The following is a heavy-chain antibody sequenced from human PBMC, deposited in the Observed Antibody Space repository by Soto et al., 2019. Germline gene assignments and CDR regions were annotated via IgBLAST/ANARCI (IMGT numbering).Heavy chain of an antibody. D-gene: IGHD3-10*01. J-gene: IGHJ4*02. CDR1: SAPITKYY. V-gene: IGHV4-59*08. Sequence: SETLSLTCTVSSAPITKYYWGWVRQAPGRGLEWIGFTHHSGYISYSPSLKSRVTMSVDTSKNQVSLKLSSVTAADTAVYYCARHLGRITMVRGVLNSFDYWGQGTLVTVSS. CDR3: ARHLGRITMVRGVLNSFDY. CDR2: THHSGYI.